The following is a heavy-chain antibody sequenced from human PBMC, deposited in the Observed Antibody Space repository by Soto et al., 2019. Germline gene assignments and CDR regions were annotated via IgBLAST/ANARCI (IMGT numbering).Heavy chain of an antibody. V-gene: IGHV3-30*18. Sequence: SLRLSCAASGFTFSSYGMHWVRQAPGKGLEWVAVISYDGSNKYYADSVKGRFTISRDNSKNTLYLQMNSLRAEDTAVYYCAKELSGAARVIYYYNGRDVWGQGTTVTVSS. J-gene: IGHJ6*02. CDR3: AKELSGAARVIYYYNGRDV. CDR1: GFTFSSYG. CDR2: ISYDGSNK. D-gene: IGHD6-6*01.